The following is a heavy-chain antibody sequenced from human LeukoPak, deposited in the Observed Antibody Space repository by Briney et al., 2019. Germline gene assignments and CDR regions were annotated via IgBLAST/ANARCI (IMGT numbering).Heavy chain of an antibody. CDR1: GYTFTSYG. CDR2: ISAYNGNT. D-gene: IGHD3-22*01. CDR3: AIADSYDSSGPTPAHYYYGMDV. Sequence: GSSVKVSCKASGYTFTSYGISWVRQAPGQGLEWMGWISAYNGNTNYAQKLQGRVTMTTDTSTSTAYMELRSLRSDDTAVYYCAIADSYDSSGPTPAHYYYGMDVWGQGTTVTVSS. V-gene: IGHV1-18*01. J-gene: IGHJ6*02.